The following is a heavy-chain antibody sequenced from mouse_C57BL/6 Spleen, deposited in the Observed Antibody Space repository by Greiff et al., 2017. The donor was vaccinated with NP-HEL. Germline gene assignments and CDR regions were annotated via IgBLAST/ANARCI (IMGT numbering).Heavy chain of an antibody. CDR1: GFNIKDDY. D-gene: IGHD4-1*01. Sequence: EVQRVESGAELVRPGASVKLSCTASGFNIKDDYMHWVKQRPEQGLEWIGWIDPENGDTEYASKFQGKATITADTSSNTAYLQLSSLTSEDTAVYYCTKVIWDGGDYWGQGTTLTVSS. J-gene: IGHJ2*01. CDR2: IDPENGDT. V-gene: IGHV14-4*01. CDR3: TKVIWDGGDY.